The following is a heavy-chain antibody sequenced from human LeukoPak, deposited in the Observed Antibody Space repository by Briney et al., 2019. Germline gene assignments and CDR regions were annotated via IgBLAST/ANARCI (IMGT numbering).Heavy chain of an antibody. J-gene: IGHJ4*02. CDR2: IYYSGST. D-gene: IGHD3-10*01. CDR1: GGSISPYY. V-gene: IGHV4-59*01. Sequence: SETLSLTCTVSGGSISPYYWSWIRQPPGKGLEWIGYIYYSGSTNYNPSPQSRVTISVDTSKKQFSLKLRSVTAADTAVYYCARGHYGSGTGTYPIWGQGTLVTVSS. CDR3: ARGHYGSGTGTYPI.